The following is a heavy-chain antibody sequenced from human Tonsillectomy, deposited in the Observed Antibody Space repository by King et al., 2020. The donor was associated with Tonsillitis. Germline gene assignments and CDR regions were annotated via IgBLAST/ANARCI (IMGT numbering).Heavy chain of an antibody. CDR2: IYYSGST. V-gene: IGHV4-39*01. J-gene: IGHJ4*02. CDR1: GGSITTSSYY. D-gene: IGHD3-22*01. CDR3: ARHSGYYDSSGYSYDH. Sequence: LQLQESGPGLVKPSETLSLTCTVSGGSITTSSYYWGWIRQPPGKGLEWIGSIYYSGSTYYNPSLRSRVTISVDTPKNQFSLKLSSVTAADTAVYYCARHSGYYDSSGYSYDHWGQGTLVTVSS.